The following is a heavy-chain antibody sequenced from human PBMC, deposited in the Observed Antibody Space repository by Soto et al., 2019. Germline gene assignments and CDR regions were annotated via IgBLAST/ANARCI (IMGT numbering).Heavy chain of an antibody. CDR3: ARDRNGCPGSY. J-gene: IGHJ4*02. D-gene: IGHD6-19*01. CDR2: IWYDGSNK. V-gene: IGHV3-33*01. Sequence: GGSLRLSCAASGFTFSSYGMHWVRQAPGKGLEWVAVIWYDGSNKYYADSVKGRFTISRDNSKNTLYLQMNSLRAEDTAVYYCARDRNGCPGSYWGQGTLVTVSS. CDR1: GFTFSSYG.